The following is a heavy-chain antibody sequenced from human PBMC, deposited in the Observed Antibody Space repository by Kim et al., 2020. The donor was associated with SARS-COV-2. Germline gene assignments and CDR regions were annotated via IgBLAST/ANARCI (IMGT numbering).Heavy chain of an antibody. J-gene: IGHJ4*02. CDR3: AKTNYDILTGTRDYFDY. Sequence: VKGRFTISRDNSKNTLYLQMNSLRAEDTAVYYCAKTNYDILTGTRDYFDYWGQGTLVTVSS. D-gene: IGHD3-9*01. V-gene: IGHV3-23*01.